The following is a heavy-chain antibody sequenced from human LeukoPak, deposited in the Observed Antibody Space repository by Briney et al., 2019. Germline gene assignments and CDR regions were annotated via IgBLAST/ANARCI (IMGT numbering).Heavy chain of an antibody. CDR3: ARSLGYCSGGSCYLGKY. V-gene: IGHV4-4*02. D-gene: IGHD2-15*01. J-gene: IGHJ4*02. Sequence: PSGTLSLTCAVSGGSISSSNWWSWVRQPPGKGLEWIGEIYHSGSTNYNPSLKSRVTISVDTSKNQFSLKLSSVTAADTAVYYCARSLGYCSGGSCYLGKYWGQGTLVTVSS. CDR1: GGSISSSNW. CDR2: IYHSGST.